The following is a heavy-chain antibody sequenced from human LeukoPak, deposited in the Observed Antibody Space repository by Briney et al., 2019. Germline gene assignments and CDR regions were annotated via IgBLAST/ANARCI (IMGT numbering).Heavy chain of an antibody. CDR2: INPNSGNT. D-gene: IGHD3-10*01. V-gene: IGHV1-8*03. CDR3: ARGRIYYGSGSWLSYWFDP. J-gene: IGHJ5*02. Sequence: GASVKVSCKASGYTFTGYYMHWVRQAPGQGLEWMGWINPNSGNTGYAQKFQGRVTITRNTSISTAYMELSSLRSEDTAVYYCARGRIYYGSGSWLSYWFDPWGQGTLVTVSS. CDR1: GYTFTGYY.